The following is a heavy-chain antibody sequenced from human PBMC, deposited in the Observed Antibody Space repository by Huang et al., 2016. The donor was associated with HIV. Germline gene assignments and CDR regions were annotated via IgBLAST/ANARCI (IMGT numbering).Heavy chain of an antibody. CDR3: ASSPREVFGVFDY. V-gene: IGHV7-4-1*02. Sequence: QVQLVQSGSELKKPGASVKVACTASGYTFTSYAMNWVRQAPGQVLEWMGWINTNTGNPTYAQCFTGRFVCSLDTAVSTAYLQISSLKAEDTAVYYCASSPREVFGVFDYWGQGTLVTVSS. CDR2: INTNTGNP. CDR1: GYTFTSYA. D-gene: IGHD3-3*01. J-gene: IGHJ4*02.